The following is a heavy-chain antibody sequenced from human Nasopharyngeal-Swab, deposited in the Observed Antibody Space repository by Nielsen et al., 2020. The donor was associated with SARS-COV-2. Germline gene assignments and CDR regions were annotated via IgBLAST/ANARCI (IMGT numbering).Heavy chain of an antibody. D-gene: IGHD3-22*01. CDR2: IKSKTGGGTT. Sequence: WIRQPPGKGLEWVGRIKSKTGGGTTDYAAPVKGRFTISRDDSKNTLYLQMNSLKTEDTAVYYCTTATAAAGTYYYDSSGYYYFDYRGQGTLVTVSS. V-gene: IGHV3-15*07. J-gene: IGHJ4*02. CDR3: TTATAAAGTYYYDSSGYYYFDY.